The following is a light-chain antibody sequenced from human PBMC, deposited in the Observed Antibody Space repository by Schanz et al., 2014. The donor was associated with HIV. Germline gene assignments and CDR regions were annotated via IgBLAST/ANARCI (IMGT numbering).Light chain of an antibody. Sequence: DILMTQSPSTLSTSVGDRVTITCRASQTIGRWLAWFQQKPGRAPNLLIYQASTLQTGVPSRFSGSGSGTEFNLTISSLQPDDFATYYCQQSDTYPYTFGQGTKLEIK. V-gene: IGKV1-5*03. CDR2: QAS. J-gene: IGKJ2*01. CDR3: QQSDTYPYT. CDR1: QTIGRW.